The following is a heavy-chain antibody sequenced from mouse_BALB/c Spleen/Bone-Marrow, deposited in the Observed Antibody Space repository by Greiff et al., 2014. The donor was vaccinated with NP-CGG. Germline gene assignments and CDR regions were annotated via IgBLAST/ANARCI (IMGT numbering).Heavy chain of an antibody. Sequence: EVNLVESGGGLVKPGGSLKLSCAASGFTFSDYYMYWVRQTPEKRLGWVATISDGGSYTYYPDSVKGRFTVSRDNAKNNLYLQMSSLKSEDTAMYYCAREYGTSYDYYFDVWGAGTTVTVSS. CDR3: AREYGTSYDYYFDV. V-gene: IGHV5-4*02. J-gene: IGHJ1*01. CDR2: ISDGGSYT. D-gene: IGHD1-1*01. CDR1: GFTFSDYY.